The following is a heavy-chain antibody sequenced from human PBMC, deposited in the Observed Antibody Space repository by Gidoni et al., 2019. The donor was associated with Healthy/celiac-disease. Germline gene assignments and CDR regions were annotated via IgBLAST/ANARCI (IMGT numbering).Heavy chain of an antibody. CDR2: SYYSGST. CDR1: GGPVSSGSYY. J-gene: IGHJ6*02. Sequence: QLQLQESGPGLVRPSETLSLTCTVSGGPVSSGSYYWSCIRQPPGKGLEWIGYSYYSGSTNYNPSLKSRVTISVDTSKNQFSLKLSSVTAADTAVYYCARDWRSSWYAESKSHYYYYYGMDVWGQGTTVTVSS. V-gene: IGHV4-61*01. D-gene: IGHD6-13*01. CDR3: ARDWRSSWYAESKSHYYYYYGMDV.